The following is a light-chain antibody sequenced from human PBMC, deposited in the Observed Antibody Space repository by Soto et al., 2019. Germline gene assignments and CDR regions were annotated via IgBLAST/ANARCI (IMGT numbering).Light chain of an antibody. CDR2: EVS. Sequence: QSALTQPASVSGSLGQSITISCTGTSSDIGGFNYVSWYQQHPGKAPKLMIYEVSDRPSGVSNRFSGSKSGNTASLTISGLQAEDDADYHCSSFTSSGTLIFGGGTKLTVL. CDR1: SSDIGGFNY. V-gene: IGLV2-14*03. CDR3: SSFTSSGTLI. J-gene: IGLJ2*01.